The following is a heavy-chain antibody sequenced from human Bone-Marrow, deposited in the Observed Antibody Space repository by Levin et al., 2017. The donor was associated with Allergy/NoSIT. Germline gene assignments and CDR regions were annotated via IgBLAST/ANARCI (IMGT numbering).Heavy chain of an antibody. CDR2: TSYDGGNK. J-gene: IGHJ6*02. D-gene: IGHD2-21*01. Sequence: GGSLRLSCAASGITFRSYGMHWVRQAPGKWLEWVAVTSYDGGNKYYADSVKGRFTISRDNSKNTLYLQMNSLSAEDTAVYYCAKDGHSHRQNYFYNMDVWGQGTTVTVSS. CDR1: GITFRSYG. V-gene: IGHV3-30*18. CDR3: AKDGHSHRQNYFYNMDV.